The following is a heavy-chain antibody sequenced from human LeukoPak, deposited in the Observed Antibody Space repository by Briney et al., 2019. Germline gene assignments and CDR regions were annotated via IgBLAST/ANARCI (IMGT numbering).Heavy chain of an antibody. Sequence: GASVKVSCKASGFTFTIYGITWVRQAPGQGLEWMGWISAHNGDTKYAQKLQGRVTVTTDTSTNTAYMGLSSLRSDDTAVYFCARDADYYGSGTYPQYFLDNWGQGTLVTVSS. CDR1: GFTFTIYG. V-gene: IGHV1-18*01. J-gene: IGHJ4*02. CDR2: ISAHNGDT. D-gene: IGHD3-10*01. CDR3: ARDADYYGSGTYPQYFLDN.